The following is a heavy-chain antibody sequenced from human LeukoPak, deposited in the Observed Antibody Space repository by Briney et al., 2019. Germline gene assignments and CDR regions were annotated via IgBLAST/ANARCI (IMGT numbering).Heavy chain of an antibody. CDR3: ARFSSTWYVAFDM. J-gene: IGHJ3*02. CDR2: INSGGTV. D-gene: IGHD6-13*01. Sequence: GSLSLSCAASGFIVSSYETGWVRPAPGKGLEWLSYINSGGTVYYADSVKGRFTFSRDNAKNSLYLHMNSLRAEDTALYYCARFSSTWYVAFDMWGQGTMVTVSS. V-gene: IGHV3-48*03. CDR1: GFIVSSYE.